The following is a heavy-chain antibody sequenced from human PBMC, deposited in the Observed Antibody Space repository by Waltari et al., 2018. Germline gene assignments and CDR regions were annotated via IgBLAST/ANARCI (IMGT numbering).Heavy chain of an antibody. CDR3: ARREWELFDAFDI. Sequence: VRLDQWGTELVEPWETLSLTCAVYEGSFSAFFWSWVRQAPGKGLEWIGEINHGVKTDYNPSLKSRLFMSVDPSKNQFSLMLSSVTAADTAVYYCARREWELFDAFDIWGQGTMVTVSS. J-gene: IGHJ3*02. CDR1: EGSFSAFF. V-gene: IGHV4-34*01. D-gene: IGHD1-26*01. CDR2: INHGVKT.